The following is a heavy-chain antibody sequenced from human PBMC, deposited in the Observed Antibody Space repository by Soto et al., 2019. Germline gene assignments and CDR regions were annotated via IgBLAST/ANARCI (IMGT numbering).Heavy chain of an antibody. D-gene: IGHD6-6*01. J-gene: IGHJ6*03. Sequence: SQTLSLTCAISGDSVSSNSAAWNWIRQSPSRGLEWLGRTYYRSKWYNDYAVSVKSRITINPDTSKNQFSLQLNSVTPEDTAVYYCARGSSSSDRYYYYFLDVLGKGTTGIVSS. CDR1: GDSVSSNSAA. CDR2: TYYRSKWYN. V-gene: IGHV6-1*01. CDR3: ARGSSSSDRYYYYFLDV.